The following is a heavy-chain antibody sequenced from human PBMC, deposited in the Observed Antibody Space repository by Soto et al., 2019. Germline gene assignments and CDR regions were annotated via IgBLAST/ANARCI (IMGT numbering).Heavy chain of an antibody. V-gene: IGHV4-39*01. CDR2: MYYSGST. CDR3: ARHNVDWSDNGY. Sequence: NPSETLSLTCTVSGGSFSRNTYYWGWIRQPPGKGLEWIGSMYYSGSTYYNPSLKSRVTISVDTSKNQFSLKVTSVTAADTAVYFCARHNVDWSDNGYWGQGTQVTVSS. D-gene: IGHD1-1*01. J-gene: IGHJ4*02. CDR1: GGSFSRNTYY.